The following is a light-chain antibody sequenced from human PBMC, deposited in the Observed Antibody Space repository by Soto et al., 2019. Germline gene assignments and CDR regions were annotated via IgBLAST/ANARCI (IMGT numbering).Light chain of an antibody. J-gene: IGKJ1*01. CDR2: HVS. Sequence: EIVLTQSPGTLSLSPGEGATLSCRASQSLRGTYLAWYQQKPGQAPRPLIYHVSIRVTGIPDRFSGSGSGTDFTLTISRLEPEDCAVYYCQQYDGSLWSFGQGTKVEI. CDR1: QSLRGTY. CDR3: QQYDGSLWS. V-gene: IGKV3-20*01.